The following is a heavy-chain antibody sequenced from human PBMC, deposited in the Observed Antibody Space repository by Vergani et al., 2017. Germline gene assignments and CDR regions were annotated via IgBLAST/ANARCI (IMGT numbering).Heavy chain of an antibody. V-gene: IGHV3-15*01. Sequence: EVQLVESGGGLVKPGGSLRLSCAASGFTFSNAWMSWVRQAPGKGLEWVGRIKSKTDGGTTDYAAPVKGRFTISRDDSKNTLYLQMNSLKTEDTAVYCWTTDLLPGTSRLDYFDYWGQGTLVTVSS. CDR3: TTDLLPGTSRLDYFDY. D-gene: IGHD1-1*01. J-gene: IGHJ4*02. CDR2: IKSKTDGGTT. CDR1: GFTFSNAW.